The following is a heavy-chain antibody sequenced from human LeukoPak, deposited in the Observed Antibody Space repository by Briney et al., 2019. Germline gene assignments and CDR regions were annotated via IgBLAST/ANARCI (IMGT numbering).Heavy chain of an antibody. V-gene: IGHV3-48*04. CDR1: GFTFSNAW. CDR2: ISSTSSTI. D-gene: IGHD4-11*01. J-gene: IGHJ6*03. CDR3: ARILPRQYRPPYYYYMDV. Sequence: PGGSLRLSCAASGFTFSNAWMSWVRQAPGKGLEWISHISSTSSTIKYADSVKGRFTISRDNAKNSLHLQMNSLRAEDTAVYYCARILPRQYRPPYYYYMDVWGKGTTVTVSS.